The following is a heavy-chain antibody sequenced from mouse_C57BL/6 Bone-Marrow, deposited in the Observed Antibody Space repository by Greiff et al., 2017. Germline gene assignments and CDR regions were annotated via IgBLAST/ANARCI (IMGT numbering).Heavy chain of an antibody. CDR2: IDPNSGGT. J-gene: IGHJ1*03. CDR1: GYTFTSYW. V-gene: IGHV1-72*01. CDR3: ARKAHYGGSSDWYFDV. Sequence: QVQLQQPGAELVKPGASVKLSCKASGYTFTSYWMHWVKQRPGRGLDWIGTIDPNSGGTKYNEKFKSKATLTVDKPSSTAYMQLSSLTSTDSEVYYCARKAHYGGSSDWYFDVWGTGTTVTVSS. D-gene: IGHD1-1*01.